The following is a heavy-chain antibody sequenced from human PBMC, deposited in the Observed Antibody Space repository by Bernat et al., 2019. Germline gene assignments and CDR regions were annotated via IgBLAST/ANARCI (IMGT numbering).Heavy chain of an antibody. Sequence: EVQLVESGGGLVQPGGSLRLSCAASGFTFSSYAMTWVRQAPGKGLEWVSSSSGSAGNTYSAASVKGRFTITRDNSKNTLSLQMNSLRAEDTAVYYCAKGELFTTPRRFDYWGQGTLVTVSS. D-gene: IGHD1-1*01. V-gene: IGHV3-23*04. CDR2: SSGSAGNT. CDR1: GFTFSSYA. CDR3: AKGELFTTPRRFDY. J-gene: IGHJ4*02.